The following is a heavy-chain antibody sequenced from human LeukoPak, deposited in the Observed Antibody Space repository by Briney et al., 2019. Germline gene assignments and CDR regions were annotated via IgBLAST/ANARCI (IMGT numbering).Heavy chain of an antibody. CDR3: LRDWYGSGSYWQIRESYFDY. CDR2: IKSKTDGGTT. CDR1: GFTFSNAW. D-gene: IGHD3-10*01. J-gene: IGHJ4*02. Sequence: GGSLRLSCAASGFTFSNAWMSWVRQAPGKGLEWVRRIKSKTDGGTTDYAAPVKGRFTISRDDSKNTLYLQMNSLKTEDTAVYYCLRDWYGSGSYWQIRESYFDYWGQGTLVTVSS. V-gene: IGHV3-15*01.